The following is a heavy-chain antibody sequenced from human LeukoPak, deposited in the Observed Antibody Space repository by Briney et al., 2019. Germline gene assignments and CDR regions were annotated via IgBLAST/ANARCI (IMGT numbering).Heavy chain of an antibody. D-gene: IGHD6-19*01. CDR2: ISDSGGST. Sequence: PGGSLRLSCAASGFTFSKFAVNWVRHAPGKGLEWVSAISDSGGSTYYADSLKGRFTISRENSKNTQYLQMHSLRAEDTDVYYCAKGGGWLYYFDYWGQGTPVTVSS. CDR1: GFTFSKFA. J-gene: IGHJ4*02. V-gene: IGHV3-23*01. CDR3: AKGGGWLYYFDY.